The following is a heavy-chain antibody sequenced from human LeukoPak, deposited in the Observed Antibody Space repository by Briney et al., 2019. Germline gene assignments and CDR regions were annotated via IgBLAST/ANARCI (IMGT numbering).Heavy chain of an antibody. V-gene: IGHV1-46*01. CDR3: VRDGPEEDY. CDR1: GYTFTDYY. J-gene: IGHJ4*02. CDR2: INPRSGAT. Sequence: ASVKVCCKASGYTFTDYYMQWVRQAPGQGLDWMGMINPRSGATSYVPQFPGRISMTRDKATRTVYLELSSLRLEDTALYYCVRDGPEEDYWGQGTQVTVSS.